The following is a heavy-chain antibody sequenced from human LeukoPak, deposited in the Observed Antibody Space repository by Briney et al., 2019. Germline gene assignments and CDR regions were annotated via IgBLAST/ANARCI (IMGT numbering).Heavy chain of an antibody. Sequence: SLRLSCAASGFTFSDHYLDWVRQAPGKGLEWVSGISWVSGSIGYVDSVKGGFTTSRDNATNSLYLQINSPRAENMASYYCAKGYSSGWYGLGAFDIWGQGTMVTVS. CDR3: AKGYSSGWYGLGAFDI. CDR1: GFTFSDHY. V-gene: IGHV3-9*03. CDR2: ISWVSGSI. D-gene: IGHD6-19*01. J-gene: IGHJ3*02.